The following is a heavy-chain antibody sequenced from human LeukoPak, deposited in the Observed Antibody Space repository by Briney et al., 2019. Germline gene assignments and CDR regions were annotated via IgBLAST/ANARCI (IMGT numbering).Heavy chain of an antibody. CDR1: GFTFSSYS. J-gene: IGHJ4*02. D-gene: IGHD6-6*01. V-gene: IGHV3-21*01. CDR2: ISSSSSYI. Sequence: GGSLRLSCAASGFTFSSYSMNWVRQAPGKGLEWVSSISSSSSYIYYADSVKGRFTISRDNAKNSLYLQMNSLRAEDTAVYYCARDHSSSSSDPQTRAVDYWGQGTLVTVSS. CDR3: ARDHSSSSSDPQTRAVDY.